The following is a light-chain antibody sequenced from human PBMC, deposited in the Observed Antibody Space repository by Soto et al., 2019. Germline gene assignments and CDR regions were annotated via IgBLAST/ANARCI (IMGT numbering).Light chain of an antibody. CDR2: GAS. Sequence: EIVMTQSPATLSVSPGERATLSCRASQSVRSKLAWYQQKPGQAPRLLIYGASTRATGIPARFSGSGSGTEFTLTISSLQSEDFAVYYCQQYDISPWTFGQGTKVDIK. J-gene: IGKJ1*01. V-gene: IGKV3D-15*01. CDR1: QSVRSK. CDR3: QQYDISPWT.